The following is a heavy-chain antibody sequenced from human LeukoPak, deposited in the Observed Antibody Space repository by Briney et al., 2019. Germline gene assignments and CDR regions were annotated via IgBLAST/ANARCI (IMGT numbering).Heavy chain of an antibody. V-gene: IGHV3-23*01. CDR1: GFTFSIHA. CDR2: IGGGDT. Sequence: GGSLRLSCAGSGFTFSIHAMSRVRQAPGKGLEWVSTIGGGDTYYADAVKGRVTISRDDCQITVHLQMNSLRAEDTAVYYCAKDWIPYNRVFDCFDFWGQGTLVTVSS. J-gene: IGHJ4*02. CDR3: AKDWIPYNRVFDCFDF. D-gene: IGHD1-1*01.